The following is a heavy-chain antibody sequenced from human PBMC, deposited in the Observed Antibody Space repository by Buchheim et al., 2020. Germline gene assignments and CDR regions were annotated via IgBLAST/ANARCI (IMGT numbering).Heavy chain of an antibody. V-gene: IGHV3-74*01. CDR3: ARAGTSGYLNV. J-gene: IGHJ6*02. CDR1: GFTFNSDW. Sequence: EVQLVESGGGLVQPGGSLRLSCAASGFTFNSDWMHWVRQAPGKGLVWVSRINGDGSSTDYADSVKGRFTISRDNATNTLYLQMNSLRAGDTAVFYCARAGTSGYLNVWGQGTT. CDR2: INGDGSST. D-gene: IGHD3-22*01.